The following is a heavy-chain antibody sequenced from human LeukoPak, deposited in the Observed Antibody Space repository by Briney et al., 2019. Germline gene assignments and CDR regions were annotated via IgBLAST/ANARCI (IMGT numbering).Heavy chain of an antibody. CDR3: ARGHITMVRGVIIGP. CDR1: GGSFSGYY. Sequence: SETLSLTCAVYGGSFSGYYWSWIHQPPGKGLEWIGEINHSGSTNYNPSLKSRVTISVDTSKNQFSLKLSSVTAADTAVYYCARGHITMVRGVIIGPWGQGTLVTVSS. D-gene: IGHD3-10*01. J-gene: IGHJ4*02. V-gene: IGHV4-34*01. CDR2: INHSGST.